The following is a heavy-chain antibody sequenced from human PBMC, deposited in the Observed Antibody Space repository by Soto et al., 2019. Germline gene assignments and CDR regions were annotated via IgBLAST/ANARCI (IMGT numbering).Heavy chain of an antibody. V-gene: IGHV3-64D*06. CDR3: VKEGYMRSDWYGQFDY. CDR1: GFTFNSYA. Sequence: GGSLRLSCSASGFTFNSYAMHWVRQAPGKGLEFVSAISSYGADTYYADSVKGRFAISRDNSKNTLYLQMSSLRAEDTALYYCVKEGYMRSDWYGQFDYWGQGALVTVS. D-gene: IGHD6-19*01. CDR2: ISSYGADT. J-gene: IGHJ4*02.